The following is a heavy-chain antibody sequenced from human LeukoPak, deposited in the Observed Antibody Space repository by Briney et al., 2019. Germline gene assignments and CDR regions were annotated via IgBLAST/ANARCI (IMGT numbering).Heavy chain of an antibody. J-gene: IGHJ2*01. D-gene: IGHD2/OR15-2a*01. CDR3: ARAPTLSSEWYFDL. V-gene: IGHV4-30-2*01. CDR2: IYHSGST. Sequence: SETLSLTCAVSGGSISSGGYSWSWIRQPPGKGLEWIGYIYHSGSTYYNPSLKSRVTISVDRSKNQFSLKLSSVTAADTAVYYCARAPTLSSEWYFDLWGRGTLVTVSS. CDR1: GGSISSGGYS.